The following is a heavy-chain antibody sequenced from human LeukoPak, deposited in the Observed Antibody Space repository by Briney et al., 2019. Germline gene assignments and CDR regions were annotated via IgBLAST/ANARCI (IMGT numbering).Heavy chain of an antibody. D-gene: IGHD2-21*02. CDR3: ARGVATIDY. J-gene: IGHJ4*02. CDR1: GYTFTGYY. V-gene: IGHV1-2*02. CDR2: INPNSGGT. Sequence: ASVKVSXKTSGYTFTGYYMHWVRQAPGQGLEWMGWINPNSGGTNYAQKFQGRVTMTRDTSISTAYMELSRLRSDDTAVFYCARGVATIDYWGQGTLVTVSS.